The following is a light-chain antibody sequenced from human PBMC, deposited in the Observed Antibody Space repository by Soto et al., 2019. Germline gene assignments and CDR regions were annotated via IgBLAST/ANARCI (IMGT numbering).Light chain of an antibody. CDR3: QQRSNWPIT. Sequence: NVLTQSPTTLSLSPGERATLSFRTRPSVSSYFAWYQQKPGRAPRLLIYDASNRATGIPARFIGSGSGTDFTLTISSLEPEDFAVYYCQQRSNWPITFGQGTRLEIK. CDR2: DAS. J-gene: IGKJ5*01. V-gene: IGKV3-11*01. CDR1: PSVSSY.